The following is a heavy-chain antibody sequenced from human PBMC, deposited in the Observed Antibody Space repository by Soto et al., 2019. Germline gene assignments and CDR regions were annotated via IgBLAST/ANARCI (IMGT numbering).Heavy chain of an antibody. CDR2: ISGSGGST. V-gene: IGHV3-23*01. J-gene: IGHJ6*02. CDR3: ATCSTSCNRYYYYGMDV. D-gene: IGHD2-2*01. CDR1: GFTFSSYA. Sequence: GGSLRLSCAASGFTFSSYAMSWVRQAPGKGLEWVSAISGSGGSTYYVDSVKGRFTISRDNSKNTLYLQMNSLRAEDTAVYYCATCSTSCNRYYYYGMDVWGQGTTVTVSS.